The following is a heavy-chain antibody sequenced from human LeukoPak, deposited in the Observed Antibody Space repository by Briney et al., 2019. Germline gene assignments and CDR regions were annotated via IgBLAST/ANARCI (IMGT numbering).Heavy chain of an antibody. V-gene: IGHV3-66*01. CDR2: IYSGGST. CDR1: GFTVSSNY. J-gene: IGHJ4*02. Sequence: GGSLRLSCAASGFTVSSNYMSWVRQAPGKGLEWVSVIYSGGSTYYADSVKGRFTISRDNSKNTLYLQMNSLRAEDTAVYYCASYGSPYYFDYWGQGTLVTVSS. D-gene: IGHD3-10*01. CDR3: ASYGSPYYFDY.